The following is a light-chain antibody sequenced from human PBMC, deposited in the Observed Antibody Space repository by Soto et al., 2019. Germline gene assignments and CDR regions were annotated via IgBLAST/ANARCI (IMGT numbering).Light chain of an antibody. V-gene: IGKV1-5*01. CDR1: QSISNR. CDR3: RQYFAYSWT. Sequence: KPRAPYTVYSNSVDRVTXTCRASQSISNRLAGDQQKPGRAPKVLIYHAANLQRGGPARVGGGSSGTEFTLTTGGHHPADYATYYSRQYFAYSWTFAQRAK. CDR2: HAA. J-gene: IGKJ1*01.